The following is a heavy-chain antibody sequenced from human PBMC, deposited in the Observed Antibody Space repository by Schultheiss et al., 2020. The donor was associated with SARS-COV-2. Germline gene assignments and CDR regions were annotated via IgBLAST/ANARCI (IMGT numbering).Heavy chain of an antibody. CDR1: GFTVSSNY. D-gene: IGHD5-12*01. Sequence: GGSLRLSCADTGFTVSSNYMSWVRQAPGKGLEWVSVIYSGGSTYYADSVKGRFTISRDNSKNTLYLQMNSLRAEDTAVYYCARDIVATTTLDYWGQGTLVTVSS. CDR3: ARDIVATTTLDY. V-gene: IGHV3-66*01. CDR2: IYSGGST. J-gene: IGHJ4*02.